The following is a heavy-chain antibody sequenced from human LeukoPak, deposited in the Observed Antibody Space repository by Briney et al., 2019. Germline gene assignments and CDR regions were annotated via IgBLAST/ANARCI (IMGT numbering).Heavy chain of an antibody. D-gene: IGHD3-16*02. Sequence: PSETLSLTCTVPGGSISSYYWSWIRQPPGKGLEWIGYIYYSGSTNYNPYLKSRVTISVDTSKNQFSLKLSSVTAADTAVYYCARVSDYVWGSYRYQDDYGWDVWGQGTTVTVSS. CDR3: ARVSDYVWGSYRYQDDYGWDV. J-gene: IGHJ6*02. CDR2: IYYSGST. CDR1: GGSISSYY. V-gene: IGHV4-59*01.